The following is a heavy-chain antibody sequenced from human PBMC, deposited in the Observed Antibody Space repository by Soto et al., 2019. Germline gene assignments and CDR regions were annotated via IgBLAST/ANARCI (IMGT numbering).Heavy chain of an antibody. Sequence: GGSLRLSCAASGFTFSSYGMHWVRQAPGKGLEWVAVISYDGSNKYYADSVKGRFTISRDNSKNTLYLKMNSLRAEDTAVYYCEKDSTKVVTPAGMDVWGQGTKVTV. D-gene: IGHD2-21*02. J-gene: IGHJ6*01. CDR1: GFTFSSYG. CDR3: EKDSTKVVTPAGMDV. V-gene: IGHV3-30*18. CDR2: ISYDGSNK.